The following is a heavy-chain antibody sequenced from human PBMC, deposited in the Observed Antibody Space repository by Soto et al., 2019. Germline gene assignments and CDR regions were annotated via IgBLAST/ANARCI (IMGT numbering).Heavy chain of an antibody. J-gene: IGHJ4*02. CDR2: IYFRGST. D-gene: IGHD5-18*01. CDR1: GGSISSGGYY. Sequence: QVQLQESGPGLVKPSQTLSLTCTVSGGSISSGGYYWSWIRQHPGKGLEWIGYIYFRGSTYYNPSLKSRVTISVDTSKNQFSLKLSSVTAADTAVYYCARSPHIQLWSYPSDYWGQGTLVTVSS. V-gene: IGHV4-31*03. CDR3: ARSPHIQLWSYPSDY.